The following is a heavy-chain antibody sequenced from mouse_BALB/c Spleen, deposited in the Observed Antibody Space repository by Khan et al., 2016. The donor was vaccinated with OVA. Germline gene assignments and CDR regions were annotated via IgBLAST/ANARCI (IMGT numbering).Heavy chain of an antibody. V-gene: IGHV1-87*01. CDR2: IYPGDGNS. CDR3: ARGEITTGYFDY. D-gene: IGHD1-1*01. CDR1: GYTFTSYW. Sequence: QVRLQQSGTELARPGASVKLSCKASGYTFTSYWMQWVKQRPGQGLEWIGAIYPGDGNSRYTQKFKGKATLTADKSSSTAYMQLSSLASEDSAVYDCARGEITTGYFDYWGQGTTLTVSS. J-gene: IGHJ2*01.